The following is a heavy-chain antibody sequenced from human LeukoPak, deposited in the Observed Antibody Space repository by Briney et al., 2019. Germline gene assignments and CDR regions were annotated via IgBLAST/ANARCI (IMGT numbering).Heavy chain of an antibody. J-gene: IGHJ4*02. CDR2: ITPYNGNT. V-gene: IGHV1-18*01. Sequence: RASVKVSCRASGYTFTNYDITWVRQAPGQGLEWMGYITPYNGNTNYAQKLQGRVTMTTDTSTSTVYMELRSLRSDDTAVYYCARGGWEGGVLLWFGELSVGMDYFDYWGQGTLVTVSS. D-gene: IGHD3-10*01. CDR3: ARGGWEGGVLLWFGELSVGMDYFDY. CDR1: GYTFTNYD.